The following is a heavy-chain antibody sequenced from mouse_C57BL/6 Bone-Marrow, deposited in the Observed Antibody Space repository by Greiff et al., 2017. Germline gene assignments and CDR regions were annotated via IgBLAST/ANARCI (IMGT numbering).Heavy chain of an antibody. CDR3: AIHPLYYYGSSSPYAMDY. CDR2: ISSGGSYT. D-gene: IGHD1-1*01. CDR1: GFTFSSYG. V-gene: IGHV5-6*01. J-gene: IGHJ4*01. Sequence: EVKLMESGGDLVKPGGSLKLSCAASGFTFSSYGMSWVRQTPDKRLEWVATISSGGSYTYSPDRVKGRFTISRDNAKNTLYLQMSSLKSEDTAMYYCAIHPLYYYGSSSPYAMDYWGQGTSVTVSS.